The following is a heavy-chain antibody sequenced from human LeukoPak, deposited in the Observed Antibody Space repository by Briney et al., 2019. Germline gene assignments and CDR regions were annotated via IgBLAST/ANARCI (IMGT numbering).Heavy chain of an antibody. V-gene: IGHV1-18*01. J-gene: IGHJ3*02. CDR2: ISAYNGNT. D-gene: IGHD2-21*01. Sequence: EASVKVSCKASGYTFTSYGFTWVRQAPGQGLEWMGWISAYNGNTNYAQNIQGRLTMTTDTSTNTAYMELRSLTSDDTAVYFCASDHIVGADNAFDIWGQGTLVTVSS. CDR1: GYTFTSYG. CDR3: ASDHIVGADNAFDI.